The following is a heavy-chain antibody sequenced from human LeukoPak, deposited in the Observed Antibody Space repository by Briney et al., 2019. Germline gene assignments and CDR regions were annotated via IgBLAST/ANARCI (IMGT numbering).Heavy chain of an antibody. CDR1: GFTFSSYW. Sequence: PGGSPRLSCAASGFTFSSYWMSWVRQAPGKGLEWVANIKQDGSEKYYVDSVKGRFTISRDNAKNSLYLQMNSLRAEDTAVYYCAREGYYDSSGYPDYWGQGTLVTVSS. CDR2: IKQDGSEK. J-gene: IGHJ4*02. V-gene: IGHV3-7*01. CDR3: AREGYYDSSGYPDY. D-gene: IGHD3-22*01.